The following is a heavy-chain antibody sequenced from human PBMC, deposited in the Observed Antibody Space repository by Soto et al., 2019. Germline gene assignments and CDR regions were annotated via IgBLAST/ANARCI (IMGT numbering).Heavy chain of an antibody. Sequence: QVQLQQWGAGLLKPSETLSLTCAVYGGSFSGYYWSWIHQPPGKGLEWIGEINHSGSTNYNPSLKSRVTISVDTSKNQFSLKLSSVTAADTAVYYCARGRTRAVAGKRAVYFDYWGQGTLVTVSS. CDR3: ARGRTRAVAGKRAVYFDY. V-gene: IGHV4-34*01. D-gene: IGHD6-19*01. CDR2: INHSGST. J-gene: IGHJ4*02. CDR1: GGSFSGYY.